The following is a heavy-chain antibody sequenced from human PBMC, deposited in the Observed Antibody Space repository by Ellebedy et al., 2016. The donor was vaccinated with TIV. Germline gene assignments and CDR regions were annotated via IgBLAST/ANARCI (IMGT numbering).Heavy chain of an antibody. Sequence: GESLKISCAASGFTVSSYWMSWVRQAPGKGLEWVANIKQDGSEKYYVDSVKGRFTISRDNAKNSLYLQMNSLRAEDTAVYYCASWHDFWSGYPDYWGQGTLVTVSS. CDR2: IKQDGSEK. V-gene: IGHV3-7*01. CDR3: ASWHDFWSGYPDY. CDR1: GFTVSSYW. D-gene: IGHD3-3*01. J-gene: IGHJ4*02.